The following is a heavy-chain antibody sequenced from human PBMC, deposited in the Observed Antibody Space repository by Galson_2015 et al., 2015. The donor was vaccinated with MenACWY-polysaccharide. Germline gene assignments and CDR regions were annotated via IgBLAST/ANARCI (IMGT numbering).Heavy chain of an antibody. Sequence: SLRLSCAASGFTFSTYAMSWVHQAPGKGLDWVATINNRGDRTYYADSVQGRFTISRDDSKNTVSLQMSSLRAEDTALYYCVKDRGTVFGDVWGQGTMVTVSS. CDR1: GFTFSTYA. CDR2: INNRGDRT. V-gene: IGHV3-23*01. D-gene: IGHD3-3*01. CDR3: VKDRGTVFGDV. J-gene: IGHJ3*01.